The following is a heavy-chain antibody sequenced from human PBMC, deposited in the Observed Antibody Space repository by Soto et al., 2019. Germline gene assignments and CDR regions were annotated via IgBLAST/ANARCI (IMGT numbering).Heavy chain of an antibody. Sequence: QLQLQESGPGLVQPSETLSLTCTVTGASVTSSTYYWGWIRQPPGKGLEWIGSIYYSGSNYYNPSLRSRVTITVDTSKNQVSLKLTSVTAADTAVYYCANDYGDYKSYYAMDVWGQGTTVTVSS. CDR2: IYYSGSN. V-gene: IGHV4-39*01. J-gene: IGHJ6*02. CDR1: GASVTSSTYY. CDR3: ANDYGDYKSYYAMDV. D-gene: IGHD4-17*01.